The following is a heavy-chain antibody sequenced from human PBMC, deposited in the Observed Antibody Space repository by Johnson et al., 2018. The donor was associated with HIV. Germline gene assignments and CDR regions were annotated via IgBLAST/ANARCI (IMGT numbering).Heavy chain of an antibody. CDR3: AKAQRNYRGALDV. CDR2: INWNGGNT. Sequence: VQLVESGGGLVQPGGSLRLSCAASGFTFDYHDMTWVRQVPGEGLEWVSGINWNGGNTGYAASVAGRSTISRDNSSNTLDLELSNLRSDDTAVYYCAKAQRNYRGALDVWGQGTLVTVSS. J-gene: IGHJ3*01. V-gene: IGHV3-20*04. CDR1: GFTFDYHD. D-gene: IGHD1-7*01.